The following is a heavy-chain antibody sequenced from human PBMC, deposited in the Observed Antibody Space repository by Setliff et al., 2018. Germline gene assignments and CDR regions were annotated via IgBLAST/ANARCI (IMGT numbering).Heavy chain of an antibody. CDR2: ISGSGGST. CDR3: AKNGFGVVALGVNNWFDP. CDR1: GFTFSSYA. Sequence: LRLSCAASGFTFSSYAMSWVRQAPGKGLEWVSAISGSGGSTYHADSVKGRFTISRDNSKNTLYLQMNSLRAEDTAVCYCAKNGFGVVALGVNNWFDPWGQGTLVTVSS. J-gene: IGHJ5*02. D-gene: IGHD3-10*01. V-gene: IGHV3-23*01.